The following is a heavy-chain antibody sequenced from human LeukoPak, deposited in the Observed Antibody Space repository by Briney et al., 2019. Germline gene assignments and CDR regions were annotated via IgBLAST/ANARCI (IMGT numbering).Heavy chain of an antibody. CDR3: TKDRGALLWFGELFSHYFDY. D-gene: IGHD3-10*01. CDR2: ISGSGGTT. Sequence: GGSLRLSCAASGFTFSSYAMSWVRQAPGKGLEWVAAISGSGGTTYYADSVKGRFTTSRDNSKNTLYLQMNTLRAEDAAVYYCTKDRGALLWFGELFSHYFDYWGQGALVTVSS. J-gene: IGHJ4*02. V-gene: IGHV3-23*01. CDR1: GFTFSSYA.